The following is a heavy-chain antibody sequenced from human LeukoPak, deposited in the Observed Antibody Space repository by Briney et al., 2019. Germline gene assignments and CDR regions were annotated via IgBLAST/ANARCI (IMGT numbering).Heavy chain of an antibody. CDR1: GFTFSSYA. CDR2: ISGSGGST. Sequence: GGSLRLSCAASGFTFSSYAMSWVRQAPGKGLEWVSAISGSGGSTYYADSVKGRFTISRDNSKNTLYLQMNSLRAEDTAVYYCAKDPNLWFGETYYFDYWGQGTLVTVSS. CDR3: AKDPNLWFGETYYFDY. D-gene: IGHD3-10*01. V-gene: IGHV3-23*01. J-gene: IGHJ4*02.